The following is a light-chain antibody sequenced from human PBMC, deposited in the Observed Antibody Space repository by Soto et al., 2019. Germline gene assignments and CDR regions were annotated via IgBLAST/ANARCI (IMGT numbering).Light chain of an antibody. CDR1: QSVSNNY. J-gene: IGKJ1*01. V-gene: IGKV3-20*01. Sequence: EIVLTQSPGTLSLSPGERATLSCRASQSVSNNYLAWYQQKPGPPPRLLIYGASNRATGIPDRFSGSGSGTDFTLTISRLEAEDFAVYYWQQYGSSGTFGQGTKVDI. CDR3: QQYGSSGT. CDR2: GAS.